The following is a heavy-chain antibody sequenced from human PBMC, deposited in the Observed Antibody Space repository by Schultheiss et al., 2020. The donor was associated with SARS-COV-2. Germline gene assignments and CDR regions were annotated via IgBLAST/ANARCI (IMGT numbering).Heavy chain of an antibody. D-gene: IGHD1-1*01. CDR3: ARDLKRFYGMDV. CDR2: IYHSGTA. J-gene: IGHJ6*02. V-gene: IGHV4-38-2*02. CDR1: GYSISSGYY. Sequence: SETLSLTCAVSGYSISSGYYWGWIRQPPGKGLEWIGSIYHSGTAYYNPSLRSRVSISVDTAKNQFSLRLNSVTAADTAVYYCARDLKRFYGMDVWGQGTTVTVSS.